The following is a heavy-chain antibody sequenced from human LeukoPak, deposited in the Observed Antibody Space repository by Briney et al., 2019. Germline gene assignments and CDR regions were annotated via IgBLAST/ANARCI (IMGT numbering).Heavy chain of an antibody. CDR3: VRDAASPDF. CDR2: IGSFSNYI. CDR1: GFTFSSYS. J-gene: IGHJ4*02. D-gene: IGHD6-25*01. V-gene: IGHV3-21*03. Sequence: GGSLRLSCAASGFTFSSYSMNWVRQAPGKGLEWVSSIGSFSNYIYYSDSVKGRFTISRDNANNSLFLQMNSLRVEDTALYYCVRDAASPDFWGQGTLVTVSS.